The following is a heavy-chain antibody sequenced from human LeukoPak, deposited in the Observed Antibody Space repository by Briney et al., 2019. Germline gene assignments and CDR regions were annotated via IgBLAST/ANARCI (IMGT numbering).Heavy chain of an antibody. CDR1: GASINNYY. Sequence: NPSETLSLTCTVSGASINNYYWSWIRQSPEKGLEWIGYISHSGSTHYNPSLKSRITISVDTSKIHFSLNLTSVTAADTAVYYCARDSAAGSYYYYTDVWGKGTTVTISS. CDR3: ARDSAAGSYYYYTDV. CDR2: ISHSGST. J-gene: IGHJ6*03. V-gene: IGHV4-59*01. D-gene: IGHD1-1*01.